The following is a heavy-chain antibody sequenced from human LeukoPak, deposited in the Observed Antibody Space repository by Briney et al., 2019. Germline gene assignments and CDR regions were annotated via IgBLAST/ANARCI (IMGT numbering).Heavy chain of an antibody. Sequence: GRSLRLSCAASGFTFSSYSMNWVRQAPGKGLEWVSSISSSSSYIYYADSVKGRFTISRDNAKNSLYLQMNSLRAEDTAVYYCARGGSASGAPSSFDYWGQGTLVTVSS. D-gene: IGHD1-26*01. CDR2: ISSSSSYI. J-gene: IGHJ4*02. CDR3: ARGGSASGAPSSFDY. CDR1: GFTFSSYS. V-gene: IGHV3-21*01.